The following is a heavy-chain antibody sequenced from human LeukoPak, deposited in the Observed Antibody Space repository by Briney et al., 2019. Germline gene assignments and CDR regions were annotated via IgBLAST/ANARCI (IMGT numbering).Heavy chain of an antibody. D-gene: IGHD3-22*01. V-gene: IGHV3-23*01. CDR2: ISGSGGST. J-gene: IGHJ4*02. Sequence: QPGASLRLSCAASGFTFSSYAMSWVRQAPGKGLEWVSSISGSGGSTYYADSVKGRFTISRDNTKNTLYLQPNSLRAEDTAVYYCGKVQNYYDSSGYQYYFDYWGQGTLVTVSS. CDR1: GFTFSSYA. CDR3: GKVQNYYDSSGYQYYFDY.